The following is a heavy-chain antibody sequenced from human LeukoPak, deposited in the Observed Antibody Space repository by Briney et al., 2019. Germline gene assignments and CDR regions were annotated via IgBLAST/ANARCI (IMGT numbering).Heavy chain of an antibody. J-gene: IGHJ3*02. CDR2: ISSSSSYI. CDR3: ARDYGGNLRAFDI. V-gene: IGHV3-21*01. Sequence: TGGSLRLSCAASGFTFSSYSMNWVRQAPGKGLEWVSSISSSSSYIYYADSVKGRFTISRDNAKNSLYLQMNSLRAEDTAVYYGARDYGGNLRAFDIWGQGTMVTVSS. CDR1: GFTFSSYS. D-gene: IGHD4-23*01.